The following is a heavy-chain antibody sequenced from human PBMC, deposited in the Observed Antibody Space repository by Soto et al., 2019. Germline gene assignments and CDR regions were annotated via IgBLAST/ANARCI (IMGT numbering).Heavy chain of an antibody. Sequence: GGSLRLSCATSGFTFRSYVMNWVRQAPGKGLEWVAAVGGSGAGAYYADSVKGRFTISRDNSKNTLYLQMNSLRAGDTAVYFCAKEKRDYYDSSGHYPEDAFDVWGQGPTV. CDR3: AKEKRDYYDSSGHYPEDAFDV. J-gene: IGHJ3*01. CDR1: GFTFRSYV. V-gene: IGHV3-23*01. D-gene: IGHD3-22*01. CDR2: VGGSGAGA.